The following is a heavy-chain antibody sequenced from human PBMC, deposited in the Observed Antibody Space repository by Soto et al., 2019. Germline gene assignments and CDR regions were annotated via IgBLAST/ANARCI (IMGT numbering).Heavy chain of an antibody. Sequence: SETLSLTCTVSGGSISSYYWSWIRQPAGKGLEWIGRIYTSGSTNYNPSLKSRVTMSVDTSKNQFSLKLSSVTAADTAVYYCAREEIVEQLVSYYYYGMDVWGQGTTVTVSS. D-gene: IGHD6-6*01. V-gene: IGHV4-4*07. CDR3: AREEIVEQLVSYYYYGMDV. J-gene: IGHJ6*02. CDR1: GGSISSYY. CDR2: IYTSGST.